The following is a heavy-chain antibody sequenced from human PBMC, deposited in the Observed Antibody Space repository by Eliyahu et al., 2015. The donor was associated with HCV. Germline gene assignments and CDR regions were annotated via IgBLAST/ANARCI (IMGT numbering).Heavy chain of an antibody. CDR1: GFSFRDSY. D-gene: IGHD6-13*01. V-gene: IGHV3-11*01. J-gene: IGHJ4*02. CDR3: ARVPGIAEVYFDY. CDR2: ISSSGSAT. Sequence: QVQLVESGGDLVKPGGSLRLSCXAXGFSFRDSYMSWIRQAPGKGLEWVSYISSSGSATYYADSVKGRCTISRDNAKKSLFLQMNSLRVEDTAVYYCARVPGIAEVYFDYWGQGSLVTVSS.